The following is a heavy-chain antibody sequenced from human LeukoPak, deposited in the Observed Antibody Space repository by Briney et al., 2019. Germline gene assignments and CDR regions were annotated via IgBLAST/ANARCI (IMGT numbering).Heavy chain of an antibody. D-gene: IGHD1-26*01. CDR2: ISSSRSYI. Sequence: GGPLSHSCAASGFTFSSYSMKWVRQAPGKGLEWVSSISSSRSYIYYADSVKGRFTISRDNAKNSLYLQMNSLRAEDTAVYYCASDGGSYDAFDIWGQGTMVTVSS. CDR3: ASDGGSYDAFDI. CDR1: GFTFSSYS. V-gene: IGHV3-21*01. J-gene: IGHJ3*02.